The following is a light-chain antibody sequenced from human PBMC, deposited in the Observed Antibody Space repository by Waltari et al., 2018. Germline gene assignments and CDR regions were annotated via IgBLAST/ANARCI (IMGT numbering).Light chain of an antibody. J-gene: IGLJ1*01. CDR1: SSDIGGYDY. Sequence: QSALTQPASVSGSPGQSITISCTGTSSDIGGYDYVSWYQQHPGKAPKLLIYEVTNRPSGVSNRFSGSKSGNTASLAISGLQPEDEADHYCSSYTRRNTPSSVFGTGTQVTVL. CDR3: SSYTRRNTPSSV. CDR2: EVT. V-gene: IGLV2-14*01.